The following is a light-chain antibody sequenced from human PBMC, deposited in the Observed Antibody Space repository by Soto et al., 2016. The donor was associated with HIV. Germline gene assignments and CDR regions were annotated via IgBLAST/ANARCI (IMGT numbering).Light chain of an antibody. Sequence: AIRMTQSPSSFSASTGDRVTISCRASQGISSYLAWYQQKPGKAPKLLIYAASTLQSGVPSRFSGSGSGTDFTLTIRSLQPEDFATYYCQQLTHNPWTFGQGTKVEIK. J-gene: IGKJ1*01. CDR2: AAS. CDR1: QGISSY. CDR3: QQLTHNPWT. V-gene: IGKV1-8*01.